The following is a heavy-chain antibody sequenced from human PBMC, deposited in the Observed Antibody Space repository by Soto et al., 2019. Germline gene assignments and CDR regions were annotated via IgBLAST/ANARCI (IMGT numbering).Heavy chain of an antibody. V-gene: IGHV4-34*01. D-gene: IGHD3-22*01. Sequence: TMSLTCTGSGGSLSSYYWSWIRPPPGKGLEWIGEINHSGSTNYNPSLKSRVTISVDTSKNQFSLKLSSVTAADTAVYYCARGPKYYYDSSGYDLDWGQATLVTVSS. CDR2: INHSGST. CDR3: ARGPKYYYDSSGYDLD. CDR1: GGSLSSYY. J-gene: IGHJ4*02.